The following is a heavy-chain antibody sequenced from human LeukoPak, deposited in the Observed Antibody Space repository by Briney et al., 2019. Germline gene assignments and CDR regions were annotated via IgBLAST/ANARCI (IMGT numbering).Heavy chain of an antibody. Sequence: ASVKVSCKTSGYTFTNYGITWVRQVPGQGLEWMGWISAGNGNTNYAQEFQGRVTMTTDTSTSTAYMDLRSLTSDDTAVYYCSRSARATAVAGTNWGQGTLVTVSS. V-gene: IGHV1-18*01. CDR2: ISAGNGNT. D-gene: IGHD6-19*01. CDR3: SRSARATAVAGTN. CDR1: GYTFTNYG. J-gene: IGHJ1*01.